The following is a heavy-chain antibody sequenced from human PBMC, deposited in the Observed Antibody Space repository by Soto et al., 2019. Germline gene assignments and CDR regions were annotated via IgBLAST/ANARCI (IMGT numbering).Heavy chain of an antibody. D-gene: IGHD3-22*01. CDR3: ARGSYDSSGYFFYYYGMDV. CDR2: MNPNSGNT. Sequence: ASVKVSCKASGYTFTSYDINWVRQATGQGLEWMGWMNPNSGNTGYAQKFQGRVTMTRSTSISTAYMELSSLRSEDTAVYYCARGSYDSSGYFFYYYGMDVWGQGTTVTVS. V-gene: IGHV1-8*01. CDR1: GYTFTSYD. J-gene: IGHJ6*02.